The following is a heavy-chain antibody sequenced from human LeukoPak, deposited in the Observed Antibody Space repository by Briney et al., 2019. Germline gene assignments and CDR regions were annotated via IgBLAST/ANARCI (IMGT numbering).Heavy chain of an antibody. D-gene: IGHD1-26*01. CDR1: GYTFTSYG. CDR3: AKSVVNSGTYIPFDS. V-gene: IGHV1-69*06. Sequence: GASVKVSCKASGYTFTSYGISWVRQAPGQGLEWMGGIIPIFGTANYAQKFQGRVAITADKSTSTAYMELSSLRSEDTAIYYCAKSVVNSGTYIPFDSWGQGTLVTVSS. CDR2: IIPIFGTA. J-gene: IGHJ4*02.